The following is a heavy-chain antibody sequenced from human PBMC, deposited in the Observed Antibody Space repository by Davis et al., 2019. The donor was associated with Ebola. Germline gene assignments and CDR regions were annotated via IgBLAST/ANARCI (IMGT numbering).Heavy chain of an antibody. D-gene: IGHD3-10*01. Sequence: GGSLRLSCAASGFTFSSHWMSWVRQAPGKGLEWVANIKQDGSEKYYVDSVKGRFTISRDNAKNSLYLHMNSLRAEDTAVYYCTRDLYRSGDVAFDIWGQGTMVTVSS. CDR2: IKQDGSEK. CDR3: TRDLYRSGDVAFDI. J-gene: IGHJ3*02. CDR1: GFTFSSHW. V-gene: IGHV3-7*01.